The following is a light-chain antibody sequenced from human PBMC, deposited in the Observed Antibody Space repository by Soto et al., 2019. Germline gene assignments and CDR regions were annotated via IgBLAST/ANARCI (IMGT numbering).Light chain of an antibody. CDR3: LQDYNYPQT. Sequence: IQMTQSPSTLPASVGDRVSITCRASQSISNWLAWYQQKPGTAPKLLIYAASSLQSGVPSRFSGSGSGTDFTLTISSLQPEDFATYYCLQDYNYPQTFGQGTKVDIK. CDR2: AAS. J-gene: IGKJ1*01. V-gene: IGKV1-6*01. CDR1: QSISNW.